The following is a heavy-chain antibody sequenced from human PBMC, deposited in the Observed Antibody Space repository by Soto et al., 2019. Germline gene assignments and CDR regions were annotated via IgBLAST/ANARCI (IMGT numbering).Heavy chain of an antibody. CDR3: ARETVPPSYHYYDC. CDR1: GFTVSSNY. Sequence: EVQLVETGGGSIQPGGSLRLSCAASGFTVSSNYMSWVRQAPGRGLEWVSTIFSGGTTHYADSVKGRFTISRDSSKNTLYLQMNSLRAEDTAIYYCARETVPPSYHYYDCWGQGNLVTVSS. CDR2: IFSGGTT. V-gene: IGHV3-53*02. J-gene: IGHJ4*02. D-gene: IGHD2-2*01.